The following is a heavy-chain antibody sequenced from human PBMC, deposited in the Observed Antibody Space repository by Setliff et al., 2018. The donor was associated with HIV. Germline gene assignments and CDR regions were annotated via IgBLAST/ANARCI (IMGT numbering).Heavy chain of an antibody. V-gene: IGHV3-21*01. CDR1: GFTFSSYS. Sequence: PGGSLRLSCAASGFTFSSYSMNWVRQAPGKGLEWVSSISSSSYYIYYADSVKGRFTISRGNAKNSLSLQMNSLRAEDTAVYYCASIELAAMVPVDYWGQGTLVTVSS. D-gene: IGHD5-18*01. CDR2: ISSSSYYI. CDR3: ASIELAAMVPVDY. J-gene: IGHJ4*02.